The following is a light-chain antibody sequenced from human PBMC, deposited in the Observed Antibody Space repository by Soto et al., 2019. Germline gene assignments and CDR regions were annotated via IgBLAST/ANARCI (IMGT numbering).Light chain of an antibody. J-gene: IGKJ1*01. CDR3: QHYNSYSEA. Sequence: DIQMTQSPSTLSGSVGDRVTITCRASQTISSWLAWYQQKPGKAPKLLIYKASTLKSGVPPRFSGCGSGTEFTLTISSLQPDDFATYYCQHYNSYSEAFGQGTKVYIK. V-gene: IGKV1-5*03. CDR1: QTISSW. CDR2: KAS.